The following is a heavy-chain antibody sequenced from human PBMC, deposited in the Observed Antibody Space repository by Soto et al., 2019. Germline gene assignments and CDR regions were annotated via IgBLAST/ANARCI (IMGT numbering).Heavy chain of an antibody. CDR1: GVTVSSNY. J-gene: IGHJ4*02. CDR3: ARHGYNYGGGYFDY. V-gene: IGHV3-66*04. D-gene: IGHD5-18*01. Sequence: GGSLRLSCAASGVTVSSNYMSWVRQAPGKGPEWVSVIYSGGSTYYADSVKGRFTISRDNSKNTLYLQMNSLRAEDTAVYYCARHGYNYGGGYFDYWGQGTLVTVSS. CDR2: IYSGGST.